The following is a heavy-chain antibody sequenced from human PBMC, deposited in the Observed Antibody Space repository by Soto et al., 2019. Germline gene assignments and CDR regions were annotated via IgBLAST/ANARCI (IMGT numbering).Heavy chain of an antibody. CDR2: INPKSGGT. J-gene: IGHJ6*02. V-gene: IGHV1-2*04. Sequence: ASVKVSCKASGYSFTDYHIHWVRQAPGQGLEWLGRINPKSGGTSTAQKFQGWVTMTTDTSISAASMELTRLTSDDTAIYYCARGDSTDCSNGVCSFFYNHDMDVWGQGTTVTVSS. D-gene: IGHD2-8*01. CDR1: GYSFTDYH. CDR3: ARGDSTDCSNGVCSFFYNHDMDV.